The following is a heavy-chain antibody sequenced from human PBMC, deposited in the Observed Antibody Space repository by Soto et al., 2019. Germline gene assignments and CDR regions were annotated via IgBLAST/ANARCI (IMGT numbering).Heavy chain of an antibody. CDR2: VIPIFGTA. CDR1: GVTFSSYA. CDR3: APRGHGGYVFEGALPPFDY. D-gene: IGHD5-12*01. J-gene: IGHJ4*02. V-gene: IGHV1-69*13. Sequence: SLKVSCKASGVTFSSYAISWVRQAPVQGVEWVGGVIPIFGTANYAQKFPGRVTIPADETTSTAYMELSSLRSEVTAVYYWAPRGHGGYVFEGALPPFDYGGQGTLVNVSS.